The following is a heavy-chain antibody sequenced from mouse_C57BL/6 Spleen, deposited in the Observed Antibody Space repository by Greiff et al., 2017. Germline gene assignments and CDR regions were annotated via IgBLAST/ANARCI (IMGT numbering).Heavy chain of an antibody. V-gene: IGHV1-80*01. CDR2: IYPGDGDT. CDR3: ARGGRWYFDV. J-gene: IGHJ1*03. D-gene: IGHD3-3*01. Sequence: LQESGAELVKPGASVKISCKASGYAFSSYWMNWVKQRPGKGLEWIGQIYPGDGDTNYNGKFKGKATLTADKSSSTAYMQLSSLTSEDSAVYFCARGGRWYFDVWGTGTTVTVSS. CDR1: GYAFSSYW.